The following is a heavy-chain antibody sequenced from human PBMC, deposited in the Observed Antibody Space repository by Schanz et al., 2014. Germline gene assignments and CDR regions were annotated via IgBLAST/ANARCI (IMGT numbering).Heavy chain of an antibody. D-gene: IGHD6-19*01. CDR2: MNPNSGNT. CDR1: VYTFTVFD. CDR3: ERGCSGRSYDY. J-gene: IGHJ4*02. Sequence: EVKKPAASVTVSCKASVYTFTVFDINWVRQGTGQGLEWMGWMNPNSGNTGYAQKVQGRVTITRNKSAITDYMELGRLRSEDTAVYDCERGCSGRSYDYWGQRTLGNDSA. V-gene: IGHV1-8*03.